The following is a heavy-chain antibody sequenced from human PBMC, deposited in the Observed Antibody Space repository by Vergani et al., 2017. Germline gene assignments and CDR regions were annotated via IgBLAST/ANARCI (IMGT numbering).Heavy chain of an antibody. Sequence: EVQLVESGGGLVKPGGSLRLSCAASGFTFSSYSMNWVRQAPGKGLEWVSSISSSSSYIYYADSVKGRFTISRDNAKNSLYLQMNSLRAEDTAVYYCARDAYYYDSSGKNNFDYWGQGTLVTVAS. CDR3: ARDAYYYDSSGKNNFDY. CDR2: ISSSSSYI. J-gene: IGHJ4*02. V-gene: IGHV3-21*01. D-gene: IGHD3-22*01. CDR1: GFTFSSYS.